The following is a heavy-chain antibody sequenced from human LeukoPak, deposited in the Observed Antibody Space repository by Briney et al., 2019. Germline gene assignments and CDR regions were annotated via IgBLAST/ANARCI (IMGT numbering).Heavy chain of an antibody. J-gene: IGHJ4*02. CDR2: INHSEST. V-gene: IGHV4-34*01. Sequence: RPSETLSLTCAVYGGSFSGYYWSWIRQPPGKGLEWIGEINHSESTNYNPSLKSRVTISVDTSKNQFSLKLSSVTAADTAVYYCARDPYYYDSSVYHGGFDSWGQGTLVTVSS. CDR3: ARDPYYYDSSVYHGGFDS. D-gene: IGHD3-22*01. CDR1: GGSFSGYY.